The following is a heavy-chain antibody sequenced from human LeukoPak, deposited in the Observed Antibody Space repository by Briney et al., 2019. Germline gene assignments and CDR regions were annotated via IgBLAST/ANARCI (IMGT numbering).Heavy chain of an antibody. J-gene: IGHJ4*02. Sequence: SETLSLTCTVSGGSISSYYWSWIRQPPGKGLEWIGYIYYSGSTNYNPSLKSRVTISVDTSKNQFSLKLSSVTAADTAVYYCARSTAALVMIFDYWGQGTLVTVSS. D-gene: IGHD6-6*01. CDR2: IYYSGST. CDR3: ARSTAALVMIFDY. CDR1: GGSISSYY. V-gene: IGHV4-59*01.